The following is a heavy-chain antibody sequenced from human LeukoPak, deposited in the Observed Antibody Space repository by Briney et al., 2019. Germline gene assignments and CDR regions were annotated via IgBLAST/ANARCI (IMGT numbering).Heavy chain of an antibody. Sequence: PGGSLRLSCAASGFTFSSYAMSWVRQAPGKGLEWVSSISGSGNRTYYADSVKGRFTISRDNAKNTLYLQTNSLRAEDTAVYYCARGILVATIWPDYWGQGTLVTVSS. J-gene: IGHJ4*02. CDR2: ISGSGNRT. V-gene: IGHV3-23*01. CDR3: ARGILVATIWPDY. CDR1: GFTFSSYA. D-gene: IGHD5-12*01.